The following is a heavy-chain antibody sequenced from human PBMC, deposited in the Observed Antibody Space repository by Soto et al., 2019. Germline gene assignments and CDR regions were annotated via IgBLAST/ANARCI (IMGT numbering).Heavy chain of an antibody. D-gene: IGHD6-13*01. J-gene: IGHJ5*02. Sequence: SETLSLTCTVSGGSINSSSYYWGWIRQPPGKGLEWIGSIYYSGSTYYNPSLKSRVTISVDTSKNQFSLKLSSVTAADTAVYNCARHAILQQLLLSWFDPWGQGTLVTVSS. CDR2: IYYSGST. CDR1: GGSINSSSYY. V-gene: IGHV4-39*01. CDR3: ARHAILQQLLLSWFDP.